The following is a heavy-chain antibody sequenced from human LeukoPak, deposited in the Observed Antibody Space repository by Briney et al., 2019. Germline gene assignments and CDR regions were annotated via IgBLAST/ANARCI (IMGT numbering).Heavy chain of an antibody. J-gene: IGHJ4*02. CDR3: EGYCSSTSCYPL. CDR1: GFTFSSYG. V-gene: IGHV3-30*03. Sequence: GRSLRLSCAASGFTFSSYGMHWVRQAPGKGLEWVAVISYDGSNKYYADSVKGRFTISRDNSKNTLYLQMNSLRAEDTAVYYCEGYCSSTSCYPLWGQGTLVTVSS. CDR2: ISYDGSNK. D-gene: IGHD2-2*01.